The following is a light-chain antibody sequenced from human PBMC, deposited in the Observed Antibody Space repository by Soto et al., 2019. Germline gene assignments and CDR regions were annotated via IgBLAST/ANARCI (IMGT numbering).Light chain of an antibody. CDR1: DANIGSNF. CDR2: RND. Sequence: QSVLTQPPSASGTPGQRVTISCSGSDANIGSNFVCWYQQVPGMAPKLLIYRNDRRPAGVPDRFSGSKSGTTASLAISGLRSDDGGDYYCAAWDYNLTVLFGGGTKLTVL. CDR3: AAWDYNLTVL. V-gene: IGLV1-47*01. J-gene: IGLJ2*01.